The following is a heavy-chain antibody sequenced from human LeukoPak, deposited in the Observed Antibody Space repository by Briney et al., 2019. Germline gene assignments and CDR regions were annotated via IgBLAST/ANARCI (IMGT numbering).Heavy chain of an antibody. CDR3: GRGGSYRAFDI. Sequence: GGSLRLSCAASGFTFRSYAMSWVRQAPGKGLEWVSTLSASGGSTYYADSVKGRFTISRDNSKNILYLQMNSLGAEDTAVYYCGRGGSYRAFDIWGQGTMVTVSS. V-gene: IGHV3-23*01. CDR1: GFTFRSYA. CDR2: LSASGGST. D-gene: IGHD5-24*01. J-gene: IGHJ3*02.